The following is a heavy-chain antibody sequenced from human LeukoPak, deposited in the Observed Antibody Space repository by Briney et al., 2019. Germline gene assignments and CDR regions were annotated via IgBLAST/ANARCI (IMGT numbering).Heavy chain of an antibody. D-gene: IGHD1-1*01. CDR2: IRSKIYGGTP. CDR1: GFIFSDYE. V-gene: IGHV3-49*04. CDR3: ARHETGPYFDY. Sequence: GSLRLSCAASGFIFSDYEMNWVRQAPGKGLEWVGFIRSKIYGGTPEYAASVKGRFTISRDDSKGIAYLQMNSLKASDTAMYYCARHETGPYFDYWGQGTLVTVSS. J-gene: IGHJ4*02.